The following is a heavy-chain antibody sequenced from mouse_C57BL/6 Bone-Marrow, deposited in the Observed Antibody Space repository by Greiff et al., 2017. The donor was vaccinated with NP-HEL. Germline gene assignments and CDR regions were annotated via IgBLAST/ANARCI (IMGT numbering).Heavy chain of an antibody. CDR2: ISYSGST. V-gene: IGHV3-8*01. CDR1: GYSITSDY. Sequence: EVQLVESGPGLAKPSQTLSLTCSVTGYSITSDYWNWIRKFPGNKLEYMGYISYSGSTYYNPSLKSRISITRDTSKNQYYLQLNSVTTEDTATYYCARWRITTVVATRYFDVWGTGTTVTVSS. D-gene: IGHD1-1*01. J-gene: IGHJ1*03. CDR3: ARWRITTVVATRYFDV.